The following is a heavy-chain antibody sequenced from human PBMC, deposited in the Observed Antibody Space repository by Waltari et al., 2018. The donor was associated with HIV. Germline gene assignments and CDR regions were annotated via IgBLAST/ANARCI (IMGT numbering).Heavy chain of an antibody. D-gene: IGHD2-2*02. Sequence: QVQLQESGPGLVKPSETLSLTCAVSGYSISSGYYWGWIRQPPGKGLEWIGSIYHSGSTYYNPSLKSRVTISVDTSKIQFSLKLSSVTAADTAVYYCARGSRTCSSTSCYTGYFQHWGQGTLVTVSS. CDR1: GYSISSGYY. CDR2: IYHSGST. V-gene: IGHV4-38-2*01. CDR3: ARGSRTCSSTSCYTGYFQH. J-gene: IGHJ1*01.